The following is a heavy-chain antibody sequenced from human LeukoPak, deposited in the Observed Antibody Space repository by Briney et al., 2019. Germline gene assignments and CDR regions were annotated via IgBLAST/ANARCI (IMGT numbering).Heavy chain of an antibody. J-gene: IGHJ3*01. Sequence: PGGSVRLSCVASGFTFSENWMHWVRQAPGKGLAWVSRINRDGGLTNYADSVKGRFTISRDNARNTVYLQMSSPRVEDTAIYFCAREEHRLAEAGTSAFDLGGQGTLVTVSP. CDR3: AREEHRLAEAGTSAFDL. CDR2: INRDGGLT. CDR1: GFTFSENW. D-gene: IGHD6-13*01. V-gene: IGHV3-74*01.